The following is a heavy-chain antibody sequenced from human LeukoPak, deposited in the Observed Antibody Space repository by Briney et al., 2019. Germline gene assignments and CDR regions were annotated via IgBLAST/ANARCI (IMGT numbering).Heavy chain of an antibody. CDR2: IYPGDSDT. Sequence: GESLKISCKGSGYSFTSYWIGWVRQMPGKGLEWMGIIYPGDSDTRYSPSFQGQVTISADKSIGTAYLHWSSLKASDTAIYYCATYAGGSSKYFQRWGQGTLVTVSS. J-gene: IGHJ1*01. D-gene: IGHD3-10*01. CDR1: GYSFTSYW. CDR3: ATYAGGSSKYFQR. V-gene: IGHV5-51*01.